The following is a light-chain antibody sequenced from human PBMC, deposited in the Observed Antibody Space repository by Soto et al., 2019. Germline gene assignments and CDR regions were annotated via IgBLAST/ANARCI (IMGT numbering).Light chain of an antibody. V-gene: IGKV3-11*01. CDR3: QLRDNWPPTWT. Sequence: EIVLTQSPAILSLSPGERATLSCRASQSVSTYLAWYQQRPGQAPRLLVYDASNRATDIPARFSGSGSGTYFNLTISSLEPEDFAVYYCQLRDNWPPTWTFGPGTKVEIK. CDR2: DAS. CDR1: QSVSTY. J-gene: IGKJ1*01.